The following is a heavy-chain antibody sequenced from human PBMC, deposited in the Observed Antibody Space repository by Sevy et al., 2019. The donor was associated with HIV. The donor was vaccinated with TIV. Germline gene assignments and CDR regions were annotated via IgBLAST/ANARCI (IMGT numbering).Heavy chain of an antibody. V-gene: IGHV3-30*03. CDR3: XXXXXXXXXXXXXXXGYYFDY. J-gene: IGHJ4*02. CDR1: GFTFTTYG. CDR2: ISYDGSNK. Sequence: GGSLRLSCAASGFTFTTYGMHWVRQAPGKGLEWVAVISYDGSNKYFADSVKGRFTVSRDNSKNTVYLQMNSLRAEDXXXXXXXXXXXXXXXXXXXXXGYYFDYWGQGTLVTVSS.